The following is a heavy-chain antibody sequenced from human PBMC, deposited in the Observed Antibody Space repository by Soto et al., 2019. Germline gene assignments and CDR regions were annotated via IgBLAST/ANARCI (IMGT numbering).Heavy chain of an antibody. CDR1: GFTFSSYA. CDR2: ISYDGSNK. D-gene: IGHD5-12*01. Sequence: QVQLVESGGGVVQPGRSLRLSCAASGFTFSSYAMHWVRQAPGKGLEWVAVISYDGSNKYYADSVKGRFTISRDNSKNTLYLQMNSLRAEDTAVYYCAGSGYDYLGWYFDLWGRGTLVTVSS. J-gene: IGHJ2*01. V-gene: IGHV3-30-3*01. CDR3: AGSGYDYLGWYFDL.